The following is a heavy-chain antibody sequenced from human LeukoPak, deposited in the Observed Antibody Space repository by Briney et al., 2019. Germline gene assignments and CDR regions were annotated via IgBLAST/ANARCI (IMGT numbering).Heavy chain of an antibody. D-gene: IGHD4-11*01. Sequence: GGSLRLSCAASGFTFSSYAMSWVRQAPGKGLEWVSAISGRGCSTYYADSVKGRFTISSEHSKNTLYLQMNSLRAEHTAVYYCAKGGDYPFDYWGQGTLVTVSS. CDR2: ISGRGCST. V-gene: IGHV3-23*01. CDR1: GFTFSSYA. CDR3: AKGGDYPFDY. J-gene: IGHJ4*02.